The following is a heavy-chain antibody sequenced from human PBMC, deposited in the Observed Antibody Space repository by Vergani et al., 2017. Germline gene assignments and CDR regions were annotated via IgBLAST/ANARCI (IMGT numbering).Heavy chain of an antibody. V-gene: IGHV4-34*01. CDR1: GGSFSGYY. Sequence: QVQLQQWGAGLLKPSETLSLTCAVYGGSFSGYYWSWIRQPPGKGLEWIGEINHSGSTNYNPSLKSRVTISVDTSKNQFSLKLSSVTAADTAGYYCSRGGATVVTPGRYYYYYYMDVWGKGTTVTVSS. J-gene: IGHJ6*03. CDR2: INHSGST. D-gene: IGHD4-23*01. CDR3: SRGGATVVTPGRYYYYYYMDV.